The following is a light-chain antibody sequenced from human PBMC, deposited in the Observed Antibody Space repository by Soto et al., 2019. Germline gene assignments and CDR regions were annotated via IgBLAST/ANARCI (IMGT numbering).Light chain of an antibody. V-gene: IGKV1-5*03. Sequence: DIQMTQSTSTLSASAGDRVTITCRASQSISSYLAWYQQRPGKPPKLLVYRASSLESGVPSRFSGSGYGTEFTLTISSLQPDDFAAYYCQQCYSYPWTFGQGTKVDIK. J-gene: IGKJ1*01. CDR2: RAS. CDR3: QQCYSYPWT. CDR1: QSISSY.